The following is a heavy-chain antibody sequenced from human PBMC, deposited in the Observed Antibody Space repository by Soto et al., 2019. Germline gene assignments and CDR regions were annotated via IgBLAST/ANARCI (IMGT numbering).Heavy chain of an antibody. CDR3: TTLSWDASDWH. V-gene: IGHV3-7*03. CDR1: GFTFNSYW. D-gene: IGHD6-19*01. Sequence: GSLRLSCVTSGFTFNSYWMSWVRQTPGQGLECVARINHDGSDKNYVDSVKGRFTISRDNAKNSLFLQMNSLRADDTAVYYCTTLSWDASDWHWGLGALVTVSS. CDR2: INHDGSDK. J-gene: IGHJ4*02.